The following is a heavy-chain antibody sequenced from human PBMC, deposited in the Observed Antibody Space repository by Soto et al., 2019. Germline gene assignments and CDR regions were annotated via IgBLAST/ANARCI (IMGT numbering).Heavy chain of an antibody. CDR1: GGSISSGGYY. CDR2: IYYSGST. V-gene: IGHV4-31*03. J-gene: IGHJ6*02. D-gene: IGHD4-17*01. CDR3: ARESRTVTTTFYYYYGMDV. Sequence: PSETLSLTCTVSGGSISSGGYYWSWIRQHPGKGLEWIGYIYYSGSTYYKQSLKSRITISVDTSKNQFSLKLSSVTAADTAVYYCARESRTVTTTFYYYYGMDVWGQGTTVTVSS.